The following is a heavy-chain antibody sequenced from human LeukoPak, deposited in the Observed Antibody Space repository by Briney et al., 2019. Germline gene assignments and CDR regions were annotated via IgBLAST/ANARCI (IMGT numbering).Heavy chain of an antibody. CDR2: ISAYNGNK. D-gene: IGHD2-15*01. CDR3: ARVEEDIVVVVAAGDFNWFDP. V-gene: IGHV1-18*01. Sequence: ASVKVSCKASGYTFTSYGISWVRQAPGQGLEWMEWISAYNGNKNYAQKLQCRVTMTTDNSTSTAYMELRSLRSDDTAVYYCARVEEDIVVVVAAGDFNWFDPWGQGTLVTVSS. J-gene: IGHJ5*02. CDR1: GYTFTSYG.